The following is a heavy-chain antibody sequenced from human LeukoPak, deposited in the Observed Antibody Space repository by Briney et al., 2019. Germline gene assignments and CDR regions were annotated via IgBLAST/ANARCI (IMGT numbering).Heavy chain of an antibody. D-gene: IGHD1-26*01. CDR1: GFTFSSYA. V-gene: IGHV3-23*01. Sequence: GGSLRLSCAASGFTFSSYAMSWVRQAPGKGLEWVSSISDSGDSTYYADSVKGRFTISRDNSKNTVYLQMNSLRAEDTAVYYCAKPITGATRAFDYWGQGTLVTVSS. CDR3: AKPITGATRAFDY. CDR2: ISDSGDST. J-gene: IGHJ4*02.